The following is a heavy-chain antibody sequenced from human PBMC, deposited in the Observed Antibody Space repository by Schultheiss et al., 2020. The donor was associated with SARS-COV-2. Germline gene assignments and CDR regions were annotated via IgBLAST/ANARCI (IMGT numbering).Heavy chain of an antibody. J-gene: IGHJ5*02. CDR3: ARRIGVLLWCGELLTSRTEHYSFGP. Sequence: SQTLSLTCTVSGGSISCYYWSWIRQPPGKGLEWIGYIYYSGSTYYNPSLKSRVTISVDTSKNQFSLQLSSVTAADTAVNYCARRIGVLLWCGELLTSRTEHYSFGPWGQGALVKVSS. V-gene: IGHV4-59*08. CDR1: GGSISCYY. D-gene: IGHD3-10*01. CDR2: IYYSGST.